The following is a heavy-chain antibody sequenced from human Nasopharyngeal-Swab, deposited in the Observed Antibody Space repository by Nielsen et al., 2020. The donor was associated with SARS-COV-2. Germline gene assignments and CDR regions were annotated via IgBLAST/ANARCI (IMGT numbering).Heavy chain of an antibody. Sequence: SETLSLTCAVYGGSFSGYYWSWIRQPPGKGLEWIGEINHSGSTNYNPSLKSRVTISVDTSKNQFSLNLSSVTAADTAVYYCARGRLRYFDWLPRGGYWFDPWGQGTLVTVSS. CDR3: ARGRLRYFDWLPRGGYWFDP. D-gene: IGHD3-9*01. J-gene: IGHJ5*02. CDR2: INHSGST. V-gene: IGHV4-34*01. CDR1: GGSFSGYY.